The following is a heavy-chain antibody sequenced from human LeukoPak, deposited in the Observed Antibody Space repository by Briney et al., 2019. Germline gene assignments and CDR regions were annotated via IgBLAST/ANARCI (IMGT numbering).Heavy chain of an antibody. V-gene: IGHV1-69*04. D-gene: IGHD4-17*01. CDR1: GGTFSSYA. J-gene: IGHJ4*02. Sequence: SVKLSCKASGGTFSSYAISWVRQAPGQGLEWMGRIIPILGIANYAQKFQGRVTITADKSTSTAYMELSSLRSEDTAVYYCARLTVTTGRVPYYFDYWGQGTLVTVSS. CDR2: IIPILGIA. CDR3: ARLTVTTGRVPYYFDY.